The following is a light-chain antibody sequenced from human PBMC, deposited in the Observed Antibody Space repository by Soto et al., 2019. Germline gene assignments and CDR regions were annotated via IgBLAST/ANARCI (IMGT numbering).Light chain of an antibody. V-gene: IGLV1-47*01. CDR3: ASWDDSLSETV. CDR1: NFNVKNNY. Sequence: QSVLTQPPSLSGTPGQRGTISCSGSNFNVKNNYVYWYQQFAGTAPKLLIYSNNRRPSGVPDRFSGSKSGSSASLAISGLRPEDEADYCASWDDSLSETVFGGGTQLTVL. CDR2: SNN. J-gene: IGLJ7*01.